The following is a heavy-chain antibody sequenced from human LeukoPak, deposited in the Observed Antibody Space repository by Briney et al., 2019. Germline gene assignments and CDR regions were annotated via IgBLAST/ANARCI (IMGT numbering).Heavy chain of an antibody. J-gene: IGHJ4*02. CDR1: GFTFSDYY. D-gene: IGHD2-15*01. Sequence: GGSLRLSCAASGFTFSDYYMSWIRQAPGKGLEWVSYISSSGSTIYYADSVKGRFTISRDNSKNTLYLQMNSLRAEDTAVYYCAKDLTFYCSGGSCYSAVFDYWGQGTLVTVSS. CDR2: ISSSGSTI. V-gene: IGHV3-11*04. CDR3: AKDLTFYCSGGSCYSAVFDY.